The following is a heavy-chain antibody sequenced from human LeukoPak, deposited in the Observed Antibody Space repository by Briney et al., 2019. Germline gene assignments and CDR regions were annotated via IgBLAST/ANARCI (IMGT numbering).Heavy chain of an antibody. CDR1: GFTVSSNY. CDR3: ARGSFFDAFDI. D-gene: IGHD3-10*01. V-gene: IGHV3-53*01. CDR2: IYSGGST. J-gene: IGHJ3*02. Sequence: AGGSLRLSCAASGFTVSSNYMSWVRQAPGKGLEWVSVIYSGGSTYNADSVKGRFTISRDISKNTPYLQMNSLRAEDTAVYYCARGSFFDAFDIWGQGTMVTVSS.